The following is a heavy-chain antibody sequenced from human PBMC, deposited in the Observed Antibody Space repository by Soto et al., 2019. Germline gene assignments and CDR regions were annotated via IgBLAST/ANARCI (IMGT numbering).Heavy chain of an antibody. J-gene: IGHJ4*02. CDR3: ARYNRWQLVHDY. D-gene: IGHD6-6*01. V-gene: IGHV4-34*01. Sequence: SDTLSLTCAVYGGSFSGYYWSWIRQPPGKGLEWIGEINHSGSTNYNLSLKSRVTISVDTSKNQFSLKLSSVTAADTAVYYCARYNRWQLVHDYWGQGTLVTVSS. CDR2: INHSGST. CDR1: GGSFSGYY.